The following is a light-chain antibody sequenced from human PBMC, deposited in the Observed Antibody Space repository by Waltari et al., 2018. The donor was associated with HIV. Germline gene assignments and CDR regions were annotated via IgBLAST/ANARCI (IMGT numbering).Light chain of an antibody. J-gene: IGLJ2*01. V-gene: IGLV2-18*02. CDR3: SSFTTSITVV. CDR2: DVS. Sequence: QSALTQPPSVSGSLGQSVTISCTGTSSDVGNYNEVSWYQQSPGTAPKLMIYDVSNRPSGVPDVFAGSKSCNTASLTISGLQAEDEADYYFSSFTTSITVVFGGGTKLTVL. CDR1: SSDVGNYNE.